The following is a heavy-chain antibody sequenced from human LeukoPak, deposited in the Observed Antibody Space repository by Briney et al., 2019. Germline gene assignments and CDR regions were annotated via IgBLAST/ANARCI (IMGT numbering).Heavy chain of an antibody. CDR3: AKDDSSGGKGYFDY. D-gene: IGHD6-19*01. V-gene: IGHV3-9*01. J-gene: IGHJ4*02. CDR1: GFTFDDYA. CDR2: ISWNSGSI. Sequence: GGSLRLFCAASGFTFDDYAMHWVRQAPGKGLEWVSGISWNSGSIGYADSVKGRFTISRDNAKNSLYLQMNSLRAEGTALYYCAKDDSSGGKGYFDYWGQGTLVTVSS.